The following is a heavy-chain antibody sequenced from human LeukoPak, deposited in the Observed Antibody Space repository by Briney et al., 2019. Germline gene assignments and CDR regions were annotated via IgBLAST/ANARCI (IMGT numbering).Heavy chain of an antibody. CDR3: ARSGYIYGTLLDF. CDR1: GFLFNNYA. CDR2: VTSNGANT. V-gene: IGHV3-64*01. J-gene: IGHJ1*01. D-gene: IGHD5-18*01. Sequence: PGGSLRFSCAASGFLFNNYAMHWVRQAPGKGLEYVSVVTSNGANTYYGTSVRGRFTVSRDNSKNLVFLDMASLRPEDTAVYFCARSGYIYGTLLDFWGQGTSVTVSP.